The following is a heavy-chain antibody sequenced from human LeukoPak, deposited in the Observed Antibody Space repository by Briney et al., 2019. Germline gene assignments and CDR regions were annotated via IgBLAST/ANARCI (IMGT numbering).Heavy chain of an antibody. CDR3: ARDLFYYYDSSGYINDY. J-gene: IGHJ4*02. CDR2: IKQDGSEK. V-gene: IGHV3-7*01. CDR1: GFTFISSA. D-gene: IGHD3-22*01. Sequence: PGGSLRLSCAASGFTFISSAMTWVRQAPGKGLEWVANIKQDGSEKYYVDSVKGRFTISRDNAKNSLYLQMNSLRAEDTAVYYCARDLFYYYDSSGYINDYWGQGTLVTVSS.